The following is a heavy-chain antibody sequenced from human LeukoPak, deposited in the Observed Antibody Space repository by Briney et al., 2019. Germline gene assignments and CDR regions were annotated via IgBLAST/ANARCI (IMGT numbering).Heavy chain of an antibody. CDR2: IWYDGSNK. V-gene: IGHV3-33*08. J-gene: IGHJ4*02. CDR3: ARSYGWDGHNLD. D-gene: IGHD5-24*01. Sequence: GGSLRLSCAASGFTFSSYGMHWVRQAPGKGLEWVAVIWYDGSNKYYADSVKGRFTISRDNSKNTLYLQMNSLRAEDTAVYYCARSYGWDGHNLDWGQGTLVTVSS. CDR1: GFTFSSYG.